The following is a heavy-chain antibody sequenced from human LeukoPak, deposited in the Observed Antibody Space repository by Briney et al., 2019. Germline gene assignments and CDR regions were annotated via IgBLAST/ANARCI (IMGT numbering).Heavy chain of an antibody. J-gene: IGHJ4*02. D-gene: IGHD3-10*01. CDR2: IRYDGRNK. CDR1: GFTFSSYG. V-gene: IGHV3-30*02. Sequence: GGSLRLSCAASGFTFSSYGMHWVRQAPGKGLEWVAFIRYDGRNKYYADSVKGRFTIPRDNSKNTLYLQMNSLRAEDTAVYYCAKEDYYGSGTIDYWGQGTLVTVSS. CDR3: AKEDYYGSGTIDY.